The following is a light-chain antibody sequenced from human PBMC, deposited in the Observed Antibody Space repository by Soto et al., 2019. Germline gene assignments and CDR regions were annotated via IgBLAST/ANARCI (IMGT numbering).Light chain of an antibody. V-gene: IGKV4-1*01. CDR1: QSVLYSSNNRDS. CDR2: WAS. J-gene: IGKJ2*01. CDR3: QQYYSTMYT. Sequence: DIVMTQSPDSLAVSLGERATINCKSSQSVLYSSNNRDSLAWYQQKPGLPPKLLIYWASIRASGVPDRFSGGGSWTDFTLTISSPQAEDVAVYYCQQYYSTMYTFGQGTKVDIK.